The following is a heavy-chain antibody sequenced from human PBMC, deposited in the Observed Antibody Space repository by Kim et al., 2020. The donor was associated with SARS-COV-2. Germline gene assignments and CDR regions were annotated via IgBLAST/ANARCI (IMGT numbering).Heavy chain of an antibody. D-gene: IGHD6-19*01. CDR2: ISYDGSNK. CDR3: ARRWLVGVDY. CDR1: GFTFSSYA. V-gene: IGHV3-30-3*01. Sequence: GGSLRLSCAASGFTFSSYAMHWVRQAPGKGLEWVAVISYDGSNKYYADSVKGRFTISRDNSKNTLYLQMNSLRAEDTAVYYCARRWLVGVDYWGQGTLVTVSS. J-gene: IGHJ4*02.